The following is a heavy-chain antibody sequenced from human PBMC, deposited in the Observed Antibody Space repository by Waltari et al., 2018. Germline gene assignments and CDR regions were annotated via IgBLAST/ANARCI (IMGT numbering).Heavy chain of an antibody. V-gene: IGHV4-38-2*02. CDR2: IHSSGTA. CDR1: GYLISSGHY. CDR3: VRGIEGAIDF. Sequence: QVQLQESGPGLVKPSETLSLTCPVSGYLISSGHYWGWIRQSPGKGLEWIANIHSSGTAYYHPSVQSRVTISVDTSKNQFSLQVRSVIASDTAVYYCVRGIEGAIDFWGQGTLVTVPS. D-gene: IGHD3-16*01. J-gene: IGHJ4*02.